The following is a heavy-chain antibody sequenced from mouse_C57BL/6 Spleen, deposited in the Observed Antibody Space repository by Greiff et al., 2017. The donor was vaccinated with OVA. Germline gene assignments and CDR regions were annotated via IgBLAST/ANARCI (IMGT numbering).Heavy chain of an antibody. CDR2: ISYSGST. CDR1: GYSITSGYD. CDR3: AREGYDGYYCDY. V-gene: IGHV3-1*01. J-gene: IGHJ2*01. Sequence: EVQLQESGPGMVKPSQSLSLTCTVTGYSITSGYDWHWIRHFPGNKLEWMGYISYSGSTNYNPSLKSRISITHDTSKNHFFLKLNSVTTEDTATYYCAREGYDGYYCDYWGKGTTLTVSS. D-gene: IGHD2-3*01.